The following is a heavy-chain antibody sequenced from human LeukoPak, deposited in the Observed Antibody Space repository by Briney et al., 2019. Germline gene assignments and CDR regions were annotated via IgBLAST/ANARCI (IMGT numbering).Heavy chain of an antibody. V-gene: IGHV3-30*04. CDR3: ARERVPNYYDPTGGFDY. D-gene: IGHD3-22*01. CDR2: ISYDGSNK. J-gene: IGHJ4*02. CDR1: GFTFSSYA. Sequence: QPGGSLRLSCAASGFTFSSYAMHWVRQAPGKGLEWVAVISYDGSNKYYADSVKGRFTISRDNSKNTLYLQMNSLRAEDTAVYYCARERVPNYYDPTGGFDYWGQGTLVSVSS.